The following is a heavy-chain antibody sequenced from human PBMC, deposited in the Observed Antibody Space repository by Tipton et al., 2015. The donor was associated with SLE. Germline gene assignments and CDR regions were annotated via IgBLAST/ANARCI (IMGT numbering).Heavy chain of an antibody. CDR1: GESFSGHY. D-gene: IGHD3/OR15-3a*01. Sequence: LRLSCVVHGESFSGHYWSWIRQPPGKGLEWIGENNDVGSATYNPSLKSRVTISVDLSKNQFSLRLTSVTAADTAVYFCARGGDWAFDLWGQGTLVTVSS. V-gene: IGHV4-34*01. J-gene: IGHJ5*02. CDR3: ARGGDWAFDL. CDR2: NNDVGSA.